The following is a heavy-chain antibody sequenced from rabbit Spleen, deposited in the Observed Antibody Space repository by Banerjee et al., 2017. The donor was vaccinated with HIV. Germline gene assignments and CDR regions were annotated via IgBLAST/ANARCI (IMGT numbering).Heavy chain of an antibody. D-gene: IGHD1-1*01. CDR2: IDTNDGDT. Sequence: LEESGGGLVQPEGTLTLTCTVSGFSFSSNWICWFRQAPGKGLEWIACIDTNDGDTDYANWPKGRFTISKTSSTTVTLQMTSLTAADTATYFCARNYVNAFDPWGPGTLVTVS. J-gene: IGHJ2*01. CDR3: ARNYVNAFDP. V-gene: IGHV1S45*01. CDR1: GFSFSSNW.